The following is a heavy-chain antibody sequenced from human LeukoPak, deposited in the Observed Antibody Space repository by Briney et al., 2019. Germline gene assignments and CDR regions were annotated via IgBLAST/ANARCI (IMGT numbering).Heavy chain of an antibody. J-gene: IGHJ4*02. Sequence: SETLSLTCSVSDDSMSSSSYYWGWIRQPPGKGLEWLGSIWYTGRTDYSPSLRSRVTMSIDTSKRLFSVRLSSVTAADTAVYFCARQNRLPYFDYWGQGALVTVSS. D-gene: IGHD5-18*01. CDR1: DDSMSSSSYY. V-gene: IGHV4-39*07. CDR2: IWYTGRT. CDR3: ARQNRLPYFDY.